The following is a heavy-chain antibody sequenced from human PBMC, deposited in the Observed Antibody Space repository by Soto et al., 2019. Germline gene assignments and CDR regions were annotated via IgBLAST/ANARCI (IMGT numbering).Heavy chain of an antibody. Sequence: GESLKISCKGSGYNFTNYWIAWVRQMPGKGLEWMGIIYPGDSDTRYSPSFQGQVTISADKSTSTSYMEVNNLRSEDTAVYYCAKVRYSSPMGYYYGMDVWGQGTTVTVSS. V-gene: IGHV5-51*01. J-gene: IGHJ6*02. CDR2: IYPGDSDT. CDR1: GYNFTNYW. CDR3: AKVRYSSPMGYYYGMDV. D-gene: IGHD6-19*01.